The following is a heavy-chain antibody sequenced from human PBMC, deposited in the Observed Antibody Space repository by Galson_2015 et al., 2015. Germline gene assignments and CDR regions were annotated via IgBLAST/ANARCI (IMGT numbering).Heavy chain of an antibody. Sequence: SVKVSCKASGYTFTSYAMHWVRQAPGQRLEWMGWINAGNGNTKYSQKFQGRVTITRDTSASTAYMELSSLRSEDTAVYYCARATHRGGWYAPYYFDYWGQGTLVTVSS. J-gene: IGHJ4*02. D-gene: IGHD6-19*01. V-gene: IGHV1-3*01. CDR2: INAGNGNT. CDR3: ARATHRGGWYAPYYFDY. CDR1: GYTFTSYA.